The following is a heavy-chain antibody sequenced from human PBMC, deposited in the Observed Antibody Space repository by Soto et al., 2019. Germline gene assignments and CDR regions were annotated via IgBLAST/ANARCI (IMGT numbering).Heavy chain of an antibody. Sequence: QITLKESGPTLVKPTQPLTLTCTFSGFSLSTSGVGVGWIRQPPGKALEWLALIYWDDDKRYSPSLKSRLTIAKDASKNQVVLTMTNMDRVDTATYYCALLGYGSGSYAYWGQGTLVTVSS. V-gene: IGHV2-5*02. CDR2: IYWDDDK. D-gene: IGHD3-10*01. J-gene: IGHJ4*02. CDR3: ALLGYGSGSYAY. CDR1: GFSLSTSGVG.